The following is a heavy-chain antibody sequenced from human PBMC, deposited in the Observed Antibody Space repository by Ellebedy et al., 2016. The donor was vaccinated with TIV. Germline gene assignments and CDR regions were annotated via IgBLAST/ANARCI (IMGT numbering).Heavy chain of an antibody. Sequence: SETLSLXXAVYGGSFSGYYWSWIRQPPGKGLEWIGEINHSGSTNYNPSLKSRVTISVDTSKNQFSLKLSSVTAADTAVYYCATIAEPYYYYGMDVWGQGTTVTVSS. D-gene: IGHD6-13*01. V-gene: IGHV4-34*01. CDR1: GGSFSGYY. J-gene: IGHJ6*02. CDR2: INHSGST. CDR3: ATIAEPYYYYGMDV.